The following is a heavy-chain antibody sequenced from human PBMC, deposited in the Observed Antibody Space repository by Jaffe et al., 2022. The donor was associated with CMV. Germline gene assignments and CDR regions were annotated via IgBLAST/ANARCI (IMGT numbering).Heavy chain of an antibody. V-gene: IGHV1-46*01. Sequence: QVQLVQSGAEVKKPGASVKVSCKASGYTFTNYYMHWVRQAPGQGLEWMGIINPSGDSTSYAQNFQGRFTMTRDTSTSTVYMELSSLRSEDTAVYYCARGSGTYLGDYWGQGTLVTVSS. CDR2: INPSGDST. D-gene: IGHD1-26*01. J-gene: IGHJ4*02. CDR1: GYTFTNYY. CDR3: ARGSGTYLGDY.